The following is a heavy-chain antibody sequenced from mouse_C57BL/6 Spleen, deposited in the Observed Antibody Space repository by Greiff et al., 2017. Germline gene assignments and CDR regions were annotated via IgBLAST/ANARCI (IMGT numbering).Heavy chain of an antibody. J-gene: IGHJ2*01. V-gene: IGHV1-81*01. Sequence: QVQLQQSGAELARPGASVKLSCKASGYTFTSYGISWVKQRTGQGLEWIGEIYPRSGNTYYNEKFKGKATLTADKSSSTAYVELRSLTSEDSAVYFCARSRDGIYGFDYWGQGTTLTVSS. CDR2: IYPRSGNT. CDR1: GYTFTSYG. CDR3: ARSRDGIYGFDY. D-gene: IGHD2-1*01.